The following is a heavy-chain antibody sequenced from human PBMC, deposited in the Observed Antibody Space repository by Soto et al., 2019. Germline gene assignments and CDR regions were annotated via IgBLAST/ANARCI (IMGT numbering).Heavy chain of an antibody. J-gene: IGHJ4*02. D-gene: IGHD1-26*01. V-gene: IGHV1-2*04. Sequence: ASVKVSSEACGVSFTGYYMYWLRQAHGQGLEWMGWINPNSGGTNYAQKFQGWVTMTSDTYIRTAYMELRRLRSADAALYYCARGVGVGPLRALDYCGQGTLVTVSS. CDR1: GVSFTGYY. CDR3: ARGVGVGPLRALDY. CDR2: INPNSGGT.